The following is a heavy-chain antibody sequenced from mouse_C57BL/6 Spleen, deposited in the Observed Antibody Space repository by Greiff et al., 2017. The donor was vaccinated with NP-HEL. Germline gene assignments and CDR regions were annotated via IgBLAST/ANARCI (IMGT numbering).Heavy chain of an antibody. CDR2: ISDGGSYT. Sequence: DVMLVESGGGLVKPGGSLKLSCAASGFTFSSYAMSWVRQTPEKRLEWVATISDGGSYTYYPDNVKGRFTISRDNAKNNLYLQMSHLKSEDTAMYYCARDQGYDYDVMDYWGQGTSVTVSS. D-gene: IGHD2-4*01. V-gene: IGHV5-4*01. J-gene: IGHJ4*01. CDR3: ARDQGYDYDVMDY. CDR1: GFTFSSYA.